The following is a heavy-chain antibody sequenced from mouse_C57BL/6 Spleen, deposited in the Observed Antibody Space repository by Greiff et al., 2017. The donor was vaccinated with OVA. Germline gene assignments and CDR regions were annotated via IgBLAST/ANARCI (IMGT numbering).Heavy chain of an antibody. CDR3: ASHYYGSSYGTGDFDY. V-gene: IGHV1-39*01. CDR2: INPNYGTT. CDR1: GYSFTDYN. D-gene: IGHD1-1*01. Sequence: EVKLQESGPELVKPGASVKISCKASGYSFTDYNMNWVKQSNGKSLEWIGVINPNYGTTSYNQKFKGKATLTVDQSSSTAYMQLNSLTSEDSAVYYCASHYYGSSYGTGDFDYWGQGTTLTVSS. J-gene: IGHJ2*01.